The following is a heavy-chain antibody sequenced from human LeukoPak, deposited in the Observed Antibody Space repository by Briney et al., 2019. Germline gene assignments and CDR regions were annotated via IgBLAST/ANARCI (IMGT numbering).Heavy chain of an antibody. CDR1: GDSMSSYY. Sequence: PSETLSLTCTVSGDSMSSYYWSWLRQPPGKGLEWIGHIYYSGSTDYNPSLTRRLTISVDTSKNQPSAQPTSVTAPDTAVCFCARQNSGARLNIWGQGATVTVSS. V-gene: IGHV4-59*08. CDR2: IYYSGST. J-gene: IGHJ6*02. D-gene: IGHD6-19*01. CDR3: ARQNSGARLNI.